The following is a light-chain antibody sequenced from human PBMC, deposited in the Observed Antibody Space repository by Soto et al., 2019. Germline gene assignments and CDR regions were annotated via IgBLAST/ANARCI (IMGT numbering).Light chain of an antibody. Sequence: EIVLTQSPGTLSLSPGERATLSCRASQSVSSSFLAWYQQKPGQAPRLLMYGASRRATGTPDRFSGSGSETEFILTISRMEPEDFAVYYCQQYGSSPPFTFGPGTNVDIK. V-gene: IGKV3-20*01. J-gene: IGKJ3*01. CDR2: GAS. CDR1: QSVSSSF. CDR3: QQYGSSPPFT.